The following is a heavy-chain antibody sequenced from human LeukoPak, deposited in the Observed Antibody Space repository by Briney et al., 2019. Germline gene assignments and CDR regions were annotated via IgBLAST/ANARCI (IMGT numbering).Heavy chain of an antibody. CDR3: AKDLGGNSGYAPAPGY. CDR1: GFTFSSYG. V-gene: IGHV3-30*18. D-gene: IGHD5-12*01. J-gene: IGHJ4*02. Sequence: GGSLRLSCAASGFTFSSYGMHWVRQAPGKGLRGGPVFSYDGSNKYYADSVKGRFTISRDNSKNTLYLQMNSLRAEDTAVYYCAKDLGGNSGYAPAPGYWGQGTLVTVSS. CDR2: FSYDGSNK.